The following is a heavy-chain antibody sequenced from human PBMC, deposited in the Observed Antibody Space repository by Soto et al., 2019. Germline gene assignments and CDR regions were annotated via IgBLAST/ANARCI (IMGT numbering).Heavy chain of an antibody. CDR2: IWYDGSNK. CDR1: GFTFSSYG. CDR3: ARDPKGYSYGYRWLGYYYGMDV. V-gene: IGHV3-33*01. J-gene: IGHJ6*02. D-gene: IGHD5-18*01. Sequence: QPGGSLRLSCAASGFTFSSYGMHWVRQAPGKGLEWVAVIWYDGSNKYYADSVKGRFTISRDNSKNTLYLQMNSLRAEDTAVYYCARDPKGYSYGYRWLGYYYGMDVWGQGTTVTVSS.